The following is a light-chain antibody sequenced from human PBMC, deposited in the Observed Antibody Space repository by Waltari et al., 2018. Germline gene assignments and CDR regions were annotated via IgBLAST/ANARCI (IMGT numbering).Light chain of an antibody. J-gene: IGLJ3*02. CDR1: SSDVGRYDS. V-gene: IGLV2-14*03. Sequence: QSALTQPASVSGSPGQSLTISCTGTSSDVGRYDSVSWYQQHPGKAPKLMIYDVSSRPSGVSNRFPGSKSGNTASLTISGLQAEDEADYYCNSYASGSNGVFGGGTRLTVL. CDR2: DVS. CDR3: NSYASGSNGV.